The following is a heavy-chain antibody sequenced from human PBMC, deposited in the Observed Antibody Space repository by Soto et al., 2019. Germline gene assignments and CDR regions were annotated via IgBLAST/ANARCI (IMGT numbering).Heavy chain of an antibody. CDR3: ATGHLDFWSGYYPH. V-gene: IGHV4-34*01. CDR1: GGSFSGYY. CDR2: INHSGST. J-gene: IGHJ4*02. D-gene: IGHD3-3*01. Sequence: SETLSLTCAVYGGSFSGYYWSWIRQPPGKGLEWTGEINHSGSTNYNPSLKSRVTISVDTSKNQFSLKLSSVTAADTAVYYCATGHLDFWSGYYPHWGQGTLVTVSS.